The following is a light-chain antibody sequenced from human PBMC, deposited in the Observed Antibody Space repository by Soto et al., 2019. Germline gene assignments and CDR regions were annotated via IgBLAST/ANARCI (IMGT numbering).Light chain of an antibody. V-gene: IGKV1-5*01. CDR1: QTISSW. CDR3: QQYNKFSPT. CDR2: DGA. Sequence: DIQMTQSPSTLSGSVGDRVTITCRASQTISSWLAWYQQKPGRAPKLLIFDGARLESGVPSRFSGSGSGTEFTFTISSLQPEDFATYYCQQYNKFSPTFGQGTKVDIK. J-gene: IGKJ1*01.